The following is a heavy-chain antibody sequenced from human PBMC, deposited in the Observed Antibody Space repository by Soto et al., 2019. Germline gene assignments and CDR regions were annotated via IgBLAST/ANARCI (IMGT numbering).Heavy chain of an antibody. Sequence: QVQLQESGPGLVKPSGTLSLTCAVSGGSISSSNWWSWVRQPPGKGLEWIGEIYHSGSTNYNPSLKSRVTISVDKSKNQFSLKLSSVTAADTAVYYCARDRGTGDYYAPGGWFDPWGQGTLVTVSS. V-gene: IGHV4-4*02. CDR3: ARDRGTGDYYAPGGWFDP. D-gene: IGHD3-10*01. CDR2: IYHSGST. J-gene: IGHJ5*02. CDR1: GGSISSSNW.